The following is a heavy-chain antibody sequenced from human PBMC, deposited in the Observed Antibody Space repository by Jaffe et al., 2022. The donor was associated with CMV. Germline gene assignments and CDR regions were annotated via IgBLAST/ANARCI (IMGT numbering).Heavy chain of an antibody. J-gene: IGHJ3*02. CDR3: ARLDLSYYYDSSGYRADAFDI. D-gene: IGHD3-22*01. Sequence: QVQLQESGPGLVKPSETLSLTCTVSGGSISSYYWSWIRQPPGKGLEWIGYIYYSGSTNYNPSLKSRVTISVDTSKNQFSLNLSSVTAADTAVYYCARLDLSYYYDSSGYRADAFDIWGQGTMVTVSS. CDR2: IYYSGST. V-gene: IGHV4-59*08. CDR1: GGSISSYY.